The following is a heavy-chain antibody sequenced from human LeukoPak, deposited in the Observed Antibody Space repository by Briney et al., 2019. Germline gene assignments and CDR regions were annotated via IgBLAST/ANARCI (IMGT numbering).Heavy chain of an antibody. CDR3: ARYSGTYHDYYYYGMDV. V-gene: IGHV1-18*01. CDR1: GYTFTNYG. D-gene: IGHD1-26*01. J-gene: IGHJ6*02. Sequence: ASVKVSCKASGYTFTNYGISWVRQAPGQGLEWVGWTSAYNGNTKYAQKLQGRVTMTTDTSTSTAYMELRSLRSDDTAVYYCARYSGTYHDYYYYGMDVWGQGTTVTVSS. CDR2: TSAYNGNT.